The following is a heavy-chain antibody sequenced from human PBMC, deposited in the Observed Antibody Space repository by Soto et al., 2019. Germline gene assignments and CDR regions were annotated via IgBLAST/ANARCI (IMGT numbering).Heavy chain of an antibody. D-gene: IGHD7-27*01. Sequence: VQLVQSGAEVKKPGASVKVSCKASGYTFTSYDINWVRQATGQGLEWMGWMNPNSGNTGYAQKFQGRVSMTRDTSIRTAYMELSSLRSEDTAVYYCPQNPATWGDFYYWGQGTLVTVSS. CDR1: GYTFTSYD. V-gene: IGHV1-8*01. CDR3: PQNPATWGDFYY. J-gene: IGHJ4*02. CDR2: MNPNSGNT.